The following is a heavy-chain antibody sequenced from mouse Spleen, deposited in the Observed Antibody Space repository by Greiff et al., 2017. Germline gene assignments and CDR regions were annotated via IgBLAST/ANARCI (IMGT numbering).Heavy chain of an antibody. V-gene: IGHV1-81*01. CDR2: IYPRSGNT. CDR1: GYTFTSYG. J-gene: IGHJ3*01. CDR3: ARWGYGSSPLAY. Sequence: VKLQESGAELARPGASVKLSCKASGYTFTSYGISWVKQRTGQGLEWIGEIYPRSGNTYYNEKFKGKATLTADKSSSTAYMELRSLTSEDSAVYFCARWGYGSSPLAYWGQGTLVTVSA. D-gene: IGHD1-1*01.